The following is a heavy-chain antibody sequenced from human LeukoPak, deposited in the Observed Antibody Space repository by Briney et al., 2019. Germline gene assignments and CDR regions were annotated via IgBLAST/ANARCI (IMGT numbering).Heavy chain of an antibody. CDR1: GFTFSSYW. D-gene: IGHD3-16*01. J-gene: IGHJ6*02. V-gene: IGHV3-74*01. CDR2: INSDGSST. CDR3: ARVYAFRYYYGMDV. Sequence: GGSLRLSCAASGFTFSSYWMHWVRQAPGKGLVWVSRINSDGSSTSYADSVKGRFTISRDNAKNTLYLQMNSLRDEDTAVYYCARVYAFRYYYGMDVWGQGTTVTVSS.